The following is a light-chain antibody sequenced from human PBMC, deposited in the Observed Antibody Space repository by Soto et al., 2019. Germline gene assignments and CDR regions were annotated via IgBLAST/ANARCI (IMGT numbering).Light chain of an antibody. CDR3: CSYASGSTHVL. CDR2: DVS. J-gene: IGLJ3*02. Sequence: QSALAQPASVSGSPGQSITISCTGTSSDVGYFDYVSWYQQHPGKAPKLMIFDVSDRSSGVSDRFSGSKSGNTASLTISGLQAEDEADHFCCSYASGSTHVLFGGGTKLTVL. V-gene: IGLV2-14*03. CDR1: SSDVGYFDY.